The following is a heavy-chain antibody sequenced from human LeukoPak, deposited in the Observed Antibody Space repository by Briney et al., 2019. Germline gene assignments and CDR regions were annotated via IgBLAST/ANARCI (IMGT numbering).Heavy chain of an antibody. V-gene: IGHV3-33*06. CDR1: GFTLSNYG. CDR3: AKDPYRASSGLVDY. Sequence: QPGRSLRLSCAASGFTLSNYGMHWVRQAPGKGLEWLAVIWSDGSTKYYADSVKGRFTISRDNSKNTLYLQMNSLRAEDTAVYYCAKDPYRASSGLVDYWGQGTLVTVSS. CDR2: IWSDGSTK. D-gene: IGHD5-12*01. J-gene: IGHJ4*02.